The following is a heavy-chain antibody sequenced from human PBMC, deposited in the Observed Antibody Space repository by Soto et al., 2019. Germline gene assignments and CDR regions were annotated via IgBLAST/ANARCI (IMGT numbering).Heavy chain of an antibody. Sequence: EVQLVQSGAEVKKPGESLRISCKGSGYSFTSYWITWVRQMPGKGLEWMGRIDPSDSHTKYSPSFQGHVSISADKSISTAYLQWSSLKASDTAMYYCARRTINPNYYYYAMDVWGQGTTVTVSS. CDR2: IDPSDSHT. J-gene: IGHJ6*02. CDR1: GYSFTSYW. CDR3: ARRTINPNYYYYAMDV. V-gene: IGHV5-10-1*03.